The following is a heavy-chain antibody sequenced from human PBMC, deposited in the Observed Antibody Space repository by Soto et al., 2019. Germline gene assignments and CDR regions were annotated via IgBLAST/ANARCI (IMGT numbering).Heavy chain of an antibody. CDR3: ARGLTGSYYFDY. Sequence: QVQLQESGPGLVKPSQTLSLTCTVSGGSISSGGYYWSWIRQHPGKGLEWIGYIYYSGSTYYNPSLTSRVTISVDTSKNQFSLKLSAGTAADTALYYGARGLTGSYYFDYWGQGTLVTVSS. CDR2: IYYSGST. D-gene: IGHD1-26*01. V-gene: IGHV4-31*03. J-gene: IGHJ4*02. CDR1: GGSISSGGYY.